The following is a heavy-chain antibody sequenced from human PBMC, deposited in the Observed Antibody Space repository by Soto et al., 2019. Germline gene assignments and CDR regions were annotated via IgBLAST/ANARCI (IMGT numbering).Heavy chain of an antibody. V-gene: IGHV3-23*01. Sequence: GGSLSLSCTASGFTLQNHAMAWVRHAPGKGLEWVSTLIGGHYGTAYSYSVKGRFTVSRDNSKNCLYLQMNSLGVEDTAMYFCAKGKSTGDIDWFDPWGQGSLVTVSS. D-gene: IGHD3-10*01. CDR3: AKGKSTGDIDWFDP. CDR2: LIGGHYGT. J-gene: IGHJ5*02. CDR1: GFTLQNHA.